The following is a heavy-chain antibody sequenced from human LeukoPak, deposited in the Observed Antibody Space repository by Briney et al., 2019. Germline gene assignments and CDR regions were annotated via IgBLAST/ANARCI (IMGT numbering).Heavy chain of an antibody. D-gene: IGHD4-17*01. CDR1: GFTFSSYW. CDR2: IKQDGSEK. V-gene: IGHV3-7*01. J-gene: IGHJ4*02. Sequence: PGGSLRLSCAASGFTFSSYWMSWVRQAPGKGLEWVANIKQDGSEKYYVDSVKGRFTISRDNAKNSLYLQMNSLRADDTAVYYCARGGRTVTTHPSYDSWGQGTLVTVSS. CDR3: ARGGRTVTTHPSYDS.